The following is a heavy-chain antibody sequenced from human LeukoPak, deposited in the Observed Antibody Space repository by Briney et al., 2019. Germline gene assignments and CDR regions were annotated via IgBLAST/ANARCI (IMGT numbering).Heavy chain of an antibody. CDR1: GGSFSGYY. V-gene: IGHV4-34*01. Sequence: SETLSLTCAVYGGSFSGYYWSWIRQPPGKGLERIGEINHSGSTNYNPSLKSRVTISVDTSKNQFSLKLSSVTAADTAVYYCARRGPMTDSSSSRPRPLPGEFDYWGQGTLVTVSS. CDR3: ARRGPMTDSSSSRPRPLPGEFDY. CDR2: INHSGST. J-gene: IGHJ4*02. D-gene: IGHD6-6*01.